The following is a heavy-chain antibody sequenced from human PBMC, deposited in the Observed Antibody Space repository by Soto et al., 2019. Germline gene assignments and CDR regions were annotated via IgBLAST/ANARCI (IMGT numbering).Heavy chain of an antibody. V-gene: IGHV3-11*06. J-gene: IGHJ5*02. CDR2: ISNTNNYT. CDR3: VRSVVSSTHFDP. CDR1: GFTFSDYY. Sequence: PGGSLRLSCAASGFTFSDYYMSWIRQTPGKGLEWISYISNTNNYTNYADSVKGRFTISRDNAKSSLFLQMDSLKADDTAVYYCVRSVVSSTHFDPWGQGTLGTVSS. D-gene: IGHD6-13*01.